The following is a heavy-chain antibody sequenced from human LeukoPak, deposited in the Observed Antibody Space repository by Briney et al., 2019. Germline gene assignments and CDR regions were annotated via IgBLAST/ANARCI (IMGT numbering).Heavy chain of an antibody. V-gene: IGHV4-4*07. CDR2: IYTSGST. CDR3: ARDRPATYYDILTGYAPFDY. J-gene: IGHJ4*02. CDR1: GGSISSYY. D-gene: IGHD3-9*01. Sequence: KASETLSLTCTVSGGSISSYYWSWIRQPAGKGLEWIGRIYTSGSTNYNPSLKSRVTMSVDTSKNRFSLKLSSVTAADTAVYYCARDRPATYYDILTGYAPFDYWGQGTLVTVSS.